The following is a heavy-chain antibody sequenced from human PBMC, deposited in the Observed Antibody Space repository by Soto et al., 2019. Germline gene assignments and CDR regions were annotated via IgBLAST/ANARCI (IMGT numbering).Heavy chain of an antibody. CDR3: ASSVGGYVWGSCVRPYGKDV. Sequence: GQSLKISCKGSGYSFTSYWIGWVRQMPGKGLEWMGIIYPGDSDTRYSPSFQGQVTISADKSISTAYLQWSSLKASDTAMYYCASSVGGYVWGSCVRPYGKDVWRQGTTVTVSS. J-gene: IGHJ6*01. CDR1: GYSFTSYW. CDR2: IYPGDSDT. V-gene: IGHV5-51*01. D-gene: IGHD3-16*01.